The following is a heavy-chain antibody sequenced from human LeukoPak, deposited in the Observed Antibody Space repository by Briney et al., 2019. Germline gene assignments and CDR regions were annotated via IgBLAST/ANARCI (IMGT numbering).Heavy chain of an antibody. J-gene: IGHJ3*02. V-gene: IGHV3-15*01. D-gene: IGHD2-15*01. CDR3: TSGFCNGGSCHCDDAFEN. Sequence: GGSLRLSCAASGFIFNNAWITWVRQAPGKGLEGVGRIKSKTHGGTTDYAAPVKGRFTISRDDSKNMVYLQMNSLKTEDTALYYCTSGFCNGGSCHCDDAFENWGQGTMVTVSS. CDR2: IKSKTHGGTT. CDR1: GFIFNNAW.